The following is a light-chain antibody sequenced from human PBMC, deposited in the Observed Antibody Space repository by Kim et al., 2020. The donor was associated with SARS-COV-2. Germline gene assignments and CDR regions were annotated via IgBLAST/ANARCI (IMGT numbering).Light chain of an antibody. CDR1: NIGSKS. CDR2: YDT. CDR3: QVWDSSSAPHV. V-gene: IGLV3-21*04. J-gene: IGLJ1*01. Sequence: LTQPPSVSVAPGKTARITCGGNNIGSKSVHWYQQKPGQAPALVIYYDTDRPSGIPERFSGSNSGNTATLTISRVEAGDEADYYCQVWDSSSAPHVFGTGTKVTVL.